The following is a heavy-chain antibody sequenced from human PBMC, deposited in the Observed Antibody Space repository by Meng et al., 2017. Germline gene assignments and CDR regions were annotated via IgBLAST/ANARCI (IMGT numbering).Heavy chain of an antibody. Sequence: SETLSLTCTIFGGSISSGSYYWSWIRQPAGKGLEWIGRIYTSGSTNYNPSLKSRVTISVDTSKNQFSLKLSSVTAADTAVYYCARDPAELLWFGESKNAFDIWGQGTMVTVSS. J-gene: IGHJ3*02. D-gene: IGHD3-10*01. CDR2: IYTSGST. CDR1: GGSISSGSYY. CDR3: ARDPAELLWFGESKNAFDI. V-gene: IGHV4-61*02.